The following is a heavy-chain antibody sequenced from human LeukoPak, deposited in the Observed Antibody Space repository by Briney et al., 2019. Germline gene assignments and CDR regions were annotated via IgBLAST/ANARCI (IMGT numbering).Heavy chain of an antibody. CDR3: ARPTFRGYSYGDAFDI. Sequence: PSQTLSLTFTVSGGSISSGSYYWSWIRQPPGKGLEWIGYIYYSGSTNYSPSLKSRVTISVDTSKNQFSLKLSSVTAADTAVYYCARPTFRGYSYGDAFDIWGQGTMVTVSS. J-gene: IGHJ3*02. V-gene: IGHV4-61*01. CDR2: IYYSGST. D-gene: IGHD5-18*01. CDR1: GGSISSGSYY.